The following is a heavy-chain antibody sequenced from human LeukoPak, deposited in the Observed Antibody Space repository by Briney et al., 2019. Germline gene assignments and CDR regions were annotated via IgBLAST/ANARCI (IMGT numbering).Heavy chain of an antibody. J-gene: IGHJ4*02. V-gene: IGHV3-23*01. CDR3: AKYRPNYYSRNSHYHRHYVDY. Sequence: PGGSLRLSCAAAGFTFSMYAIRWDRQAPGKGLEWVSSITSTVEKTWYAGSGKGQFIIRRNNSKNMVFRQMNRLRAEDTAVNYCAKYRPNYYSRNSHYHRHYVDYWGLGTLVTVSS. D-gene: IGHD2/OR15-2a*01. CDR1: GFTFSMYA. CDR2: ITSTVEKT.